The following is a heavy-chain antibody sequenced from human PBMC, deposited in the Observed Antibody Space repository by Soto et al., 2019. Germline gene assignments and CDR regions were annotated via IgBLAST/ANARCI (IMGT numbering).Heavy chain of an antibody. V-gene: IGHV3-23*01. D-gene: IGHD1-26*01. CDR2: ISGSGGST. J-gene: IGHJ3*02. CDR1: GFTFSSYP. CDR3: ARATTYPHAFDI. Sequence: GGSLRLSCAASGFTFSSYPMSWVRQAPGKGLEWVSAISGSGGSTYYADSVKGRFTISRDNSKNTLYLQMNSLRAEDTAVYYCARATTYPHAFDIWGQGTMVTVSS.